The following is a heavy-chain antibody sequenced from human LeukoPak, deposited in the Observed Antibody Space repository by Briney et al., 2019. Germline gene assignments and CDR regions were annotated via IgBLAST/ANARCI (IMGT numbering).Heavy chain of an antibody. V-gene: IGHV4-4*02. CDR3: ARRLGIWGANEYYFDY. Sequence: SETLSLTYAVSGGSISSSNWWSWVRQPPGKGLEWIGEIYHSGSTNYNPSLKSRVTISVDKSKNQFSLKLSSVTATDTAVYYCARRLGIWGANEYYFDYWGQGTLVTVSS. CDR1: GGSISSSNW. D-gene: IGHD1-26*01. J-gene: IGHJ4*02. CDR2: IYHSGST.